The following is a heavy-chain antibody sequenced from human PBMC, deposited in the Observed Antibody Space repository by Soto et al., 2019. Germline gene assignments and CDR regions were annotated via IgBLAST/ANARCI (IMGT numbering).Heavy chain of an antibody. V-gene: IGHV4-30-4*01. CDR2: IYYSGST. J-gene: IGHJ4*02. CDR3: ARVGYDSSGYYFQKTFDY. Sequence: SETLSLTCTVSGGSISSGDYYWSWVRQPPGKGLEWIGNIYYSGSTYYNPSLKSRVTISVDTSKNQFSLKLSSVTAADTAVYYCARVGYDSSGYYFQKTFDYWGQGTLVTVSS. CDR1: GGSISSGDYY. D-gene: IGHD3-22*01.